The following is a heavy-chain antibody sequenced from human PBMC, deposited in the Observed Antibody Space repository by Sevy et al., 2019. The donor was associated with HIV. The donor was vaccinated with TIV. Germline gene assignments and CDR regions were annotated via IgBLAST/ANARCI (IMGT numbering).Heavy chain of an antibody. Sequence: GGSLRLSCAASGFTFSLYSLNWVRQAPGKGLEWVSSITRSSSYIYYTDSVKGRFTISRDNSKNTLYLQMKSLRAEDTALYYCAKDRVWELGDAFDIWGQGTMVTVSS. J-gene: IGHJ3*02. CDR3: AKDRVWELGDAFDI. D-gene: IGHD1-26*01. V-gene: IGHV3-21*04. CDR2: ITRSSSYI. CDR1: GFTFSLYS.